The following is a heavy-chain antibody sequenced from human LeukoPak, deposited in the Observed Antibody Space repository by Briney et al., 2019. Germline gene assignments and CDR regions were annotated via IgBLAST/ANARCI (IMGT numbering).Heavy chain of an antibody. CDR3: ARDSRGTAPWYFDV. Sequence: PSESLSLTCTVSGFVSGESISTYSWSWFRQPAGKGLEWLGRINTIGSTNYNPSLKSRVTISEDKSNNQLSLRLSSVTAADTAVYFCARDSRGTAPWYFDVWGRGTLVTVSS. D-gene: IGHD3-22*01. V-gene: IGHV4-4*07. CDR1: GESISTYS. J-gene: IGHJ2*01. CDR2: INTIGST.